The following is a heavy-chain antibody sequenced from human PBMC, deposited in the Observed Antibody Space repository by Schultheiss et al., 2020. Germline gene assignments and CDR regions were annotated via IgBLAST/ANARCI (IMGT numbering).Heavy chain of an antibody. CDR1: GFTFSSYG. CDR2: ISYDGSNK. J-gene: IGHJ6*02. V-gene: IGHV3-30*03. D-gene: IGHD4-17*01. Sequence: GGSLRLSCAASGFTFSSYGIHWVRQAPGKGLEWVAVISYDGSNKYYADSVKGRFTISRDNSKNTLYLQMNSLRAEDTAVYYCARDHGDYDYYYYGMDVWGQGTTVTVSS. CDR3: ARDHGDYDYYYYGMDV.